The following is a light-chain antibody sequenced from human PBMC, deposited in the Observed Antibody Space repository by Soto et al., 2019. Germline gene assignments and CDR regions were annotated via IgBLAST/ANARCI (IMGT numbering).Light chain of an antibody. CDR2: DAS. J-gene: IGKJ4*01. CDR3: QQFDNLIT. Sequence: EIVLTQSPATLSLSPGERATLSCGASQRISNNYLAWYQQKPGLAPRLLIYDASNRAAGIPDRFSGSGSGTDFTLTTSRPEPEDFAVYYCQQFDNLITFGRGTKVDIK. CDR1: QRISNNY. V-gene: IGKV3D-20*01.